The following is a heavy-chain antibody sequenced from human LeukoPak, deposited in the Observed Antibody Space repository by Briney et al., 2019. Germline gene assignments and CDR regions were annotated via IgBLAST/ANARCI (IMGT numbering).Heavy chain of an antibody. V-gene: IGHV3-9*01. J-gene: IGHJ4*02. CDR2: ISWNSGSI. Sequence: GGSLRLSCAASGFTFDDYAMHWVRQAPGKGLEWVSGISWNSGSIGYADSVKGRFTISRDNAKKSLYLQMNSLRAEDTALYSCAKGILYDVLTGPFDYWGQGTLVTVSS. CDR3: AKGILYDVLTGPFDY. CDR1: GFTFDDYA. D-gene: IGHD3-9*01.